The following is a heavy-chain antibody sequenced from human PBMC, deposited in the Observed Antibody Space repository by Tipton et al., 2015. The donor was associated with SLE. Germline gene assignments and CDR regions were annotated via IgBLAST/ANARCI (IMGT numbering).Heavy chain of an antibody. CDR2: ISSSSSTI. J-gene: IGHJ5*02. V-gene: IGHV3-48*01. Sequence: LSLTCAASGFTFSSYSMNWVRQAPGKGLEWVSYISSSSSTIYYADSVRGRFTISRDNAKNSLYLQMNSLRAEDTAVYYCARRDGPNWFDPWGQGTLVTVSS. D-gene: IGHD4-17*01. CDR1: GFTFSSYS. CDR3: ARRDGPNWFDP.